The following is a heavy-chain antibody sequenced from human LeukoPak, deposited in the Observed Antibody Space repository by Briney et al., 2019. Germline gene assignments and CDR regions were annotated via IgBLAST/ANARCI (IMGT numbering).Heavy chain of an antibody. D-gene: IGHD6-19*01. V-gene: IGHV3-11*06. Sequence: SGGSLRLSCAASGFTFSDYYMSWIRQAPGKGLEWVSYISSSSSYTNYADSVKGRFTISRDNAKNSLYLQMNSLRAEDTAVYYCASIGGYSSGWYYHGYWGQGTLVTVSS. CDR3: ASIGGYSSGWYYHGY. CDR1: GFTFSDYY. CDR2: ISSSSSYT. J-gene: IGHJ4*02.